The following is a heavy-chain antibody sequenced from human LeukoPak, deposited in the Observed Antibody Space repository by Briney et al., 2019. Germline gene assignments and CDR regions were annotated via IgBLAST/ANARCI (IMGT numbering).Heavy chain of an antibody. J-gene: IGHJ4*02. V-gene: IGHV4-39*07. CDR2: FSYSGNT. CDR3: ARGLTAMVVRGGHFDY. CDR1: GGSISSSTYY. D-gene: IGHD3-10*01. Sequence: SETLSLTCTVSGGSISSSTYYWGWIRQPPGKGLEWIGSFSYSGNTYYKPSLKSRVTISVDTSKNQFSLKLSSVTAADTAVYYCARGLTAMVVRGGHFDYWGQGTLVTVSS.